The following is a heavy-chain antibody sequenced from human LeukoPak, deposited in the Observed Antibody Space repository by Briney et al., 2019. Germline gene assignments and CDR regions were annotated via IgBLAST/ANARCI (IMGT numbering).Heavy chain of an antibody. Sequence: ASVKVSCKASGYTFTGYYMRWVRQAPGQGLEWRGWINPNSGGTNYAQKIQGRVTMTRDTSTSTAYMEPSRLRSDDTAVYYCARERWLQRDWFDPWGRGTLVTVSS. J-gene: IGHJ5*02. V-gene: IGHV1-2*02. CDR3: ARERWLQRDWFDP. CDR1: GYTFTGYY. CDR2: INPNSGGT. D-gene: IGHD5-24*01.